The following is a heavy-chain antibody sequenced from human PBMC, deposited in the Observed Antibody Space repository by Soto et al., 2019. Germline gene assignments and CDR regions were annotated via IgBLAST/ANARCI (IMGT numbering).Heavy chain of an antibody. CDR2: MYYSEST. Sequence: PSETLSLTCTVSGGSISSYYWSWIRQPPGKGLEWIGYMYYSESTNYNPSLKSRVTTSVDTSKNQFSLKLSSLRSEDTAVYYCARHDCISTSCYYYYYYSMDVWGQGTTVTVSS. V-gene: IGHV4-59*01. CDR1: GGSISSYY. D-gene: IGHD2-2*01. CDR3: ARHDCISTSCYYYYYYSMDV. J-gene: IGHJ6*02.